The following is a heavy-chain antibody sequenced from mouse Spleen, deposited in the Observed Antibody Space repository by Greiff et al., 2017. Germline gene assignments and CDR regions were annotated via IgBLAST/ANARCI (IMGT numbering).Heavy chain of an antibody. CDR2: IDPETGGT. J-gene: IGHJ1*03. CDR3: TNNYYGSSYERYFDV. V-gene: IGHV1-15*01. Sequence: QLQQSGAELVRPGASVTLSCKASGYTFTDYEMHWVKQTPVHGLEWIGAIDPETGGTAYNQKFKGKAILTADKSSSTAYMELRSLTSEDSAVYYCTNNYYGSSYERYFDVWGTGTTVTVSS. D-gene: IGHD1-1*01. CDR1: GYTFTDYE.